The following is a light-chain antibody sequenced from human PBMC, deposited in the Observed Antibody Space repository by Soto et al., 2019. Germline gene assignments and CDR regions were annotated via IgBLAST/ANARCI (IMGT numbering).Light chain of an antibody. V-gene: IGKV1-39*01. CDR1: QSISSY. CDR2: AAS. J-gene: IGKJ5*01. CDR3: QQSYTNPRT. Sequence: DTHMYQSPSSLSASVGYSIAITCRASQSISSYLNWYQQKPGKAPKLLIYAASSLQSGVPSRFSGSGSGTDFTLTINSLQPEDFATYYCQQSYTNPRTFGQGTRLEIK.